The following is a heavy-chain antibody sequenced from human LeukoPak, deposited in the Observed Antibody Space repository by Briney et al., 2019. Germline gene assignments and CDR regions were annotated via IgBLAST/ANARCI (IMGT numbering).Heavy chain of an antibody. CDR2: IIPIFGTA. CDR3: ARRGTVVHNWYFDL. CDR1: GGTFSSYA. V-gene: IGHV1-69*13. J-gene: IGHJ2*01. D-gene: IGHD4-23*01. Sequence: SVKVSCKASGGTFSSYAISWVRQAPGQGLEWMGGIIPIFGTANYAQKFQGRVTITADESTSTAYMELSSLRSEDTAVYYCARRGTVVHNWYFDLWGRGTLVTVSS.